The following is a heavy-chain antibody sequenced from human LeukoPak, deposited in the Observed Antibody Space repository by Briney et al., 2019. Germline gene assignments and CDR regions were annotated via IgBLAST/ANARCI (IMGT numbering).Heavy chain of an antibody. Sequence: ASVKVSCKVSGYTLTELSMHWVRQAPGNGLEWRGGFDPEDGETISAQKFQGSVTMTEDTSTDTAYMELSSLRSEDTAVYYCATVREIDCSGGSCYSDWFDPWGQGTLVTVSS. CDR1: GYTLTELS. V-gene: IGHV1-24*01. J-gene: IGHJ5*02. CDR3: ATVREIDCSGGSCYSDWFDP. CDR2: FDPEDGET. D-gene: IGHD2-15*01.